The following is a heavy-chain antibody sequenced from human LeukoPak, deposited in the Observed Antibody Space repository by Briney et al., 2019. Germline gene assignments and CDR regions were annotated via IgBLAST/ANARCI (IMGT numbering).Heavy chain of an antibody. Sequence: ASVKVSCKASGYTFTSYYMHWVRQAPGQGLEWMGIINPSGGSTSYAQKFQGRVTMTRDTSTSTVYMELSSLRSEDTAVYYCVRDGYSYGYDYYFDYWGQGTLVTVSS. V-gene: IGHV1-46*01. CDR2: INPSGGST. CDR3: VRDGYSYGYDYYFDY. J-gene: IGHJ4*02. CDR1: GYTFTSYY. D-gene: IGHD5-18*01.